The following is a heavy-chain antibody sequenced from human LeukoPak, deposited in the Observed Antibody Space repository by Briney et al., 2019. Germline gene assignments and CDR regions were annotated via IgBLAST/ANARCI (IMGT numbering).Heavy chain of an antibody. D-gene: IGHD3-3*01. J-gene: IGHJ6*03. Sequence: SETLSLTCTVSGGSISSSSYHWGWIRQPPGKGLEWIGSIYYSGSTYYNPSLKSRVTISVDTSKNQFSLKLSSVTAADTAVYYCARTNLGYDFWSGYLGYMDVWGKGTTVTVSS. V-gene: IGHV4-39*01. CDR1: GGSISSSSYH. CDR2: IYYSGST. CDR3: ARTNLGYDFWSGYLGYMDV.